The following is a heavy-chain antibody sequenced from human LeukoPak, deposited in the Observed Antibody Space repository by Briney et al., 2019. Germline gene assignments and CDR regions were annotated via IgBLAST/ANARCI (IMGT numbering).Heavy chain of an antibody. Sequence: GGSLRLSCAASGFTFSSYSMNWVRQAPGKGLEWVAVISYDGSNKYYADSVKGRFTISRDNSKNTLYLQMNSLRAEDTAVYYCARDRNSSSWYDYWGQGTLVTVSS. CDR3: ARDRNSSSWYDY. CDR1: GFTFSSYS. J-gene: IGHJ4*02. V-gene: IGHV3-30*03. CDR2: ISYDGSNK. D-gene: IGHD6-13*01.